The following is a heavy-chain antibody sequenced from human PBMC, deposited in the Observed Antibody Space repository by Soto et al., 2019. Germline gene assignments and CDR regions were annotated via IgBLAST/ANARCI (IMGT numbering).Heavy chain of an antibody. CDR3: ARHGNGFFAY. Sequence: NPSETLSLTCTVSGGSISNYYWSWIRQPPGKGLEWIGYIYYSGSTSYNPSLKSRVTISVDTSKNQLSLKLSSVTAADTAVYYCARHGNGFFAYWGPGTLVTVSS. V-gene: IGHV4-59*08. D-gene: IGHD2-8*01. J-gene: IGHJ4*02. CDR2: IYYSGST. CDR1: GGSISNYY.